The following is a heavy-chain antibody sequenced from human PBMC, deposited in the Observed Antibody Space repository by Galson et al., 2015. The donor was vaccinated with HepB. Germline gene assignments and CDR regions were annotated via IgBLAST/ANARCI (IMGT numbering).Heavy chain of an antibody. J-gene: IGHJ4*02. CDR2: ISSSSSYI. D-gene: IGHD1-26*01. V-gene: IGHV3-21*01. CDR1: GFTFSSYS. CDR3: ARDLGDVVGATGFDY. Sequence: SLRLSCAASGFTFSSYSMNWVRQAPGKGLEWVSSISSSSSYIYYADSVKSRFTISRDNAKNSLYLQMNSLRAEDTAVYYCARDLGDVVGATGFDYWGQGTLVTVSS.